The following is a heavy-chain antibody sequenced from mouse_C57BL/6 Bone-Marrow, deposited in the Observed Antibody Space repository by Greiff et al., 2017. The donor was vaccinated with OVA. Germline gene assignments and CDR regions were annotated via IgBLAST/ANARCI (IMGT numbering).Heavy chain of an antibody. CDR3: ARAPHYYGSSGWYFDV. CDR1: GYTFTSYW. Sequence: QVQLQQPGAELVKPGASVKLSCKASGYTFTSYWMHWVKQRPGQGLEWIGMIHPNSGSTNYNEKFKSKATLTVDKSSSTAYMPLSSLTSEDSAVYYCARAPHYYGSSGWYFDVWGTGTTVTVSS. V-gene: IGHV1-64*01. J-gene: IGHJ1*03. CDR2: IHPNSGST. D-gene: IGHD1-1*01.